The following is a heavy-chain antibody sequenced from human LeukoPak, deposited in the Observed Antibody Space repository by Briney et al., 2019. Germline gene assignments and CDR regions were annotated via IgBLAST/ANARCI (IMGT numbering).Heavy chain of an antibody. CDR2: ISAYNGNT. Sequence: GASVKVSCKASGYTFTSYGISWVRQAPGQGLEWMGWISAYNGNTNYAQKLQGRVTMTTDTSTSTAYMELSSLRSEDTAVYYCARTSRVWSGYIYYYGMDVWGQGTTVTVSS. CDR3: ARTSRVWSGYIYYYGMDV. D-gene: IGHD3-3*01. V-gene: IGHV1-18*01. J-gene: IGHJ6*02. CDR1: GYTFTSYG.